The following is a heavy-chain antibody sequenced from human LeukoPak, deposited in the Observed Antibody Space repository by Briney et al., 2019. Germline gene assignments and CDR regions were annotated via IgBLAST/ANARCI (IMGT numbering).Heavy chain of an antibody. CDR1: GGTFSSYA. V-gene: IGHV1-69*04. Sequence: ASVKVSCKAPGGTFSSYAISWVRQAPGQGLEWMGRIIPILGIANYAQKFQGRVTITADKSTSTAYMELSSLRSEDTAVYYCARVRKQQLHYYYYGMDVWGQGTTVTVSS. D-gene: IGHD6-13*01. CDR2: IIPILGIA. CDR3: ARVRKQQLHYYYYGMDV. J-gene: IGHJ6*02.